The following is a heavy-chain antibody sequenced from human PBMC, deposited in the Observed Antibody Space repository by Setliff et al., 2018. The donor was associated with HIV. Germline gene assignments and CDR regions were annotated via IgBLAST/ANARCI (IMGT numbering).Heavy chain of an antibody. D-gene: IGHD6-13*01. J-gene: IGHJ4*02. V-gene: IGHV4-59*01. CDR1: GVATDSNY. Sequence: SETLSLTCTVSGVATDSNYWTWIRQSPGKGLKWIGYVYYGGITNYSPSLKSRVSISIDTSKNQFYLNLGSVTTADTAVYFCARGIRTAAAPTFDHWGQGALVTVSS. CDR2: VYYGGIT. CDR3: ARGIRTAAAPTFDH.